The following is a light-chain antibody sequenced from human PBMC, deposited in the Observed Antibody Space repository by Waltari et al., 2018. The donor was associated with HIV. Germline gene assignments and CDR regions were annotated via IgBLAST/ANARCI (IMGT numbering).Light chain of an antibody. V-gene: IGLV10-54*04. J-gene: IGLJ2*01. CDR1: SNNVGNQG. CDR2: RDN. CDR3: ATWDISLSAVV. Sequence: QAGLTQPPSVSKGMRQTATLTCTGNSNNVGNQGAAWLQQHQGHPPKLLSYRDNKRPSGISERFSAYRSGNTASLTMTGVQPEDEADYFCATWDISLSAVVFGGGTTLTVL.